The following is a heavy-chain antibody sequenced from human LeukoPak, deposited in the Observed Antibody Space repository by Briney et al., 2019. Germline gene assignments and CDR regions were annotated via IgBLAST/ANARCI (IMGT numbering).Heavy chain of an antibody. D-gene: IGHD2-15*01. Sequence: GGSLRLSCAASGFTFSDYYMSWIRQAPGKGLEWVSYISSSGSTIYYADSVKGRFAISRDNAKNSLYLQMNSLRAEDTAVYYCARAKRGYCSGGSCYYFDYWGQGTLVTVSS. J-gene: IGHJ4*02. CDR1: GFTFSDYY. CDR2: ISSSGSTI. V-gene: IGHV3-11*01. CDR3: ARAKRGYCSGGSCYYFDY.